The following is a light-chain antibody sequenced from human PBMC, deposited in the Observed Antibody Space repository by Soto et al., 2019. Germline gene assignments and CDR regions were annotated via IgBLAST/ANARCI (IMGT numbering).Light chain of an antibody. J-gene: IGLJ3*02. CDR1: SSDVGGYSY. Sequence: QSALTQPASVSGSPGQSITISCTGTSSDVGGYSYVSWYQQHPGKTPKLMIYEVSERPSGVSNRFSGSKSGNTASLTISGLQAEDEGDYYCCSYAGADTYVLFGGGTKLTVL. CDR2: EVS. V-gene: IGLV2-23*02. CDR3: CSYAGADTYVL.